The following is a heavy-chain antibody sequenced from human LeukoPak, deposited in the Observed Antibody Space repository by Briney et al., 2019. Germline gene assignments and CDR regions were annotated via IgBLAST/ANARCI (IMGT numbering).Heavy chain of an antibody. CDR1: GFTFSNAW. V-gene: IGHV3-21*01. CDR3: ARDQRGGGFDY. D-gene: IGHD3-10*01. J-gene: IGHJ4*02. CDR2: ISSSSSYI. Sequence: GGSLRLSCAASGFTFSNAWMNWVRQAPGKGLEWVSSISSSSSYIYYADSVKGRFTISRDNAKNSLYLQMNSLRAEDTAVYYCARDQRGGGFDYWGQGTLVTVSS.